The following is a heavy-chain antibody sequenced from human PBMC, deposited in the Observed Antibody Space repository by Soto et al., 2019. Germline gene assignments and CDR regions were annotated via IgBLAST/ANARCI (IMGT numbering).Heavy chain of an antibody. J-gene: IGHJ4*02. CDR1: GFTFSSYA. CDR3: VLGRWDDENDY. CDR2: ISGSGGST. Sequence: GGSLRLSCAASGFTFSSYAMSWVRQAPGKGLEWVSAISGSGGSTYYADSVKGRFTISRDNSKNTLYLQMNSLRAEDTAVYYCVLGRWDDENDYWGQGTLVTVSS. D-gene: IGHD1-26*01. V-gene: IGHV3-23*01.